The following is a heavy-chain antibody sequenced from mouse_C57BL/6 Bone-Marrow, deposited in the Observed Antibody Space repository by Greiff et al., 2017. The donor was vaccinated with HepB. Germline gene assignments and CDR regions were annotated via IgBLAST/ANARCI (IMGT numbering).Heavy chain of an antibody. CDR3: TRRVVLRYGYFDV. Sequence: EVKVEESGGGLVQPGGSMKLSCAASGFTFSDAWMDWVRQSPEKGLEWVAEIRNKANNHATYYAESVKGRFTISRDDSKSSVYLQMNSLRAEDTGIYYCTRRVVLRYGYFDVWGTGTTVTVSS. CDR1: GFTFSDAW. V-gene: IGHV6-6*01. J-gene: IGHJ1*03. CDR2: IRNKANNHAT. D-gene: IGHD1-1*01.